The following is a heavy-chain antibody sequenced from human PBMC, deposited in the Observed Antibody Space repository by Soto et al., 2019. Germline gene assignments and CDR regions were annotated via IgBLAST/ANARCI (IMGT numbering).Heavy chain of an antibody. V-gene: IGHV1-58*01. J-gene: IGHJ6*02. D-gene: IGHD2-2*01. Sequence: GASVKVSCKASGFTFTSSAVQWVRQARGQRLEWIGWIVVGSGNTNYAQKFQERVTITRDMSTSTAYMELSSLRSEDTAVYYCAAERAVVPAASGGMDVWGQGTTVTVS. CDR3: AAERAVVPAASGGMDV. CDR1: GFTFTSSA. CDR2: IVVGSGNT.